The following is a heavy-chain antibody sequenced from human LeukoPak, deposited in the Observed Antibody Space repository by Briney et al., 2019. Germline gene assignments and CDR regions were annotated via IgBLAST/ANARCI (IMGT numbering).Heavy chain of an antibody. Sequence: GGSLRLSCAASGFTFSNYNIIWVRQAPGKGLEWVSYISSSSSTIYYADSVEGRSTISRDNAKNSLYLQMNSLRAEDTAVYYCARVSLVGTPTRWGYFDYWGQGTLVTVSS. V-gene: IGHV3-48*01. CDR3: ARVSLVGTPTRWGYFDY. CDR1: GFTFSNYN. J-gene: IGHJ4*02. CDR2: ISSSSSTI. D-gene: IGHD1-1*01.